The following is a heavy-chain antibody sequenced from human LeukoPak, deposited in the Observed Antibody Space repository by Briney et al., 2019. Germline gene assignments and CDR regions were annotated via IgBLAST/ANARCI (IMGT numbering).Heavy chain of an antibody. J-gene: IGHJ4*02. CDR3: ARGGIQVSGIDEFDY. D-gene: IGHD6-19*01. Sequence: GGSLRLSWAASGFTLDDYAMHWVRQAPGKALKWFSGVSWISGSIGYADSVKGRFTISRDNARNSLYLQMDSLRAEDTAVYYCARGGIQVSGIDEFDYWGQGTLVTVSS. CDR1: GFTLDDYA. CDR2: VSWISGSI. V-gene: IGHV3-9*01.